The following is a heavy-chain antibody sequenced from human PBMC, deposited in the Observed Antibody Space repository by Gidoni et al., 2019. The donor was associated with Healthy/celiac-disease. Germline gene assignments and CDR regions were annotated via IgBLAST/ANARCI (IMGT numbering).Heavy chain of an antibody. CDR1: GFSLSNARMG. CDR2: IFSNDEK. D-gene: IGHD2-2*01. J-gene: IGHJ6*02. CDR3: ARSIVVVPAARTLYGMDV. V-gene: IGHV2-26*01. Sequence: QVTLKESGPVLVKPTETLTLTCTDSGFSLSNARMGVSWIRQPPGKALEWLAHIFSNDEKSYSTSLKSRLTISKDTSKSQVVLTMTNMDPVDTATYYCARSIVVVPAARTLYGMDVWGQGTTVTVSS.